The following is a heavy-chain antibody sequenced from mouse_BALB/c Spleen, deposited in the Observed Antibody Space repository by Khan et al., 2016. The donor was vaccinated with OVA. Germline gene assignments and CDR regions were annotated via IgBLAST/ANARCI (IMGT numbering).Heavy chain of an antibody. Sequence: QIQLVQSGPELKKPGETVKISCKASGYTFTNYGMNWVKQAPGKGLKWMGWINTYPGQPTYADDFKGRFAFSLETSASTAYLQINNLKNEDTATXFCAKVGYNGTMDSWGQGTSVTVSS. CDR1: GYTFTNYG. CDR3: AKVGYNGTMDS. D-gene: IGHD1-3*01. CDR2: INTYPGQP. J-gene: IGHJ4*01. V-gene: IGHV9-3-1*01.